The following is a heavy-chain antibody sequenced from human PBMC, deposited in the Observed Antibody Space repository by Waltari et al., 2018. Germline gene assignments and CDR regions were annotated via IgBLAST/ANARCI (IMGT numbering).Heavy chain of an antibody. D-gene: IGHD3-10*01. Sequence: QVQLQQWGAGLLKPSETLSLTCAVYGGSFSGYYWSWIRQPPGKGLEWIGEINHSGSTNYSPSLKIRVNISVDTSKNQFSLKLSSVTAADTAVYYCARGRKLDYYGSGSSIDYWGQGTLVTVSS. CDR2: INHSGST. J-gene: IGHJ4*02. V-gene: IGHV4-34*01. CDR3: ARGRKLDYYGSGSSIDY. CDR1: GGSFSGYY.